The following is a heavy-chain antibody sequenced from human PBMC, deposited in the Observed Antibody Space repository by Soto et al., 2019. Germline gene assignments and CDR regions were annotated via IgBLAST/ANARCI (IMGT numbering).Heavy chain of an antibody. Sequence: GGSLRLSCAASGFAFNNYAMTLVRQSPGKGLEWVSTIRVGGGVTYSADSVRGRFTISRDNSKNTMDLQMNSLRAEDTAVYYCTRSGDYEYLCAYGMDVWGQGTRVTVSS. J-gene: IGHJ6*02. V-gene: IGHV3-23*01. CDR1: GFAFNNYA. CDR2: IRVGGGVT. D-gene: IGHD4-17*01. CDR3: TRSGDYEYLCAYGMDV.